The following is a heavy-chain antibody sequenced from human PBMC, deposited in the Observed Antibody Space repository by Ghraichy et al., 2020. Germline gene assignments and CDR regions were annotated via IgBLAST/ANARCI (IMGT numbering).Heavy chain of an antibody. V-gene: IGHV1-69*06. CDR3: VHCPRDYDYWSGYEAFDV. CDR2: ITPMFGTA. CDR1: GGTLRSYA. Sequence: SVKVSCKASGGTLRSYAISWVRQAPGQGLEWMGGITPMFGTADYAQTFQGRLTITADRSTNTAYMELSSLRSDDTAVYYCVHCPRDYDYWSGYEAFDVWGQGTMVTVSS. J-gene: IGHJ3*01. D-gene: IGHD3/OR15-3a*01.